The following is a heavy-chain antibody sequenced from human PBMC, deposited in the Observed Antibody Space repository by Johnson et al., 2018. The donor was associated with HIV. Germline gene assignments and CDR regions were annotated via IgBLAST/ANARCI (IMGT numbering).Heavy chain of an antibody. J-gene: IGHJ3*02. D-gene: IGHD6-19*01. V-gene: IGHV3-7*01. CDR2: IKEDGSDK. CDR3: ARGNKGYSSGWDAFDI. CDR1: GFTFSNYW. Sequence: VQLVESGGGLVQPGGSLRLSCAASGFTFSNYWMNWVRQAPGKGLEWVANIKEDGSDKYYVDSVKGRFTISRDNVQNSLSLQMNSLRPEDTAVYYCARGNKGYSSGWDAFDIWGQGTMVTVSS.